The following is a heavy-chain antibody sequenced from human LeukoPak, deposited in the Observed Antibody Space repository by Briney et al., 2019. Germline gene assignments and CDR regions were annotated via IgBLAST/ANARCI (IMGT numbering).Heavy chain of an antibody. CDR3: AKDVGIGQLVPRGPFDY. D-gene: IGHD6-13*01. Sequence: ASVKVSCKASGYTFTSYGISWVRQAPGQGLEWMGWISAYNGNTNYAQKLQGRVTMTTDTSTSTAYMELRSLRSDDTAVYYCAKDVGIGQLVPRGPFDYWGQGTLVTVSS. J-gene: IGHJ4*02. V-gene: IGHV1-18*01. CDR1: GYTFTSYG. CDR2: ISAYNGNT.